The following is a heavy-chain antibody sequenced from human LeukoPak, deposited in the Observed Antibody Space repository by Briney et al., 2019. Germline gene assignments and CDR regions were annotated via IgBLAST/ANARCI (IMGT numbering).Heavy chain of an antibody. CDR2: MSTSGNTK. CDR1: GFIFTNFP. J-gene: IGHJ6*03. V-gene: IGHV3-30-3*01. D-gene: IGHD6-13*01. CDR3: AKESRITARGSSWLYYYMDV. Sequence: GGSLRLSCAASGFIFTNFPLHWVRQTPDKRLECVAVMSTSGNTKYYADSVRGRFTVSRDNSKNTIYLQMSSLRVEDTAVYYCAKESRITARGSSWLYYYMDVWGKGTTVTVSS.